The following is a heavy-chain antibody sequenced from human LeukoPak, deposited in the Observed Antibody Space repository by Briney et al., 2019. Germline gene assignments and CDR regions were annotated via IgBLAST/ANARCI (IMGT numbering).Heavy chain of an antibody. Sequence: GGSLRLSCAASGFTFSSYGMHWVRQAPGKGLEWVSSISSSSSYIYYADSVKGRFTISRDNAKNSLYLQMNSLRAEDTAVYYCAREGRDGYNFFIGYWGQGTLVTVSS. CDR3: AREGRDGYNFFIGY. J-gene: IGHJ4*02. CDR2: ISSSSSYI. V-gene: IGHV3-21*01. CDR1: GFTFSSYG. D-gene: IGHD5-24*01.